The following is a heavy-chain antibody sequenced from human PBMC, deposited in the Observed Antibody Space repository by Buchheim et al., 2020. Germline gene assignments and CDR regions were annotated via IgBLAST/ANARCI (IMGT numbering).Heavy chain of an antibody. CDR3: AKEVGFGELSGFDY. CDR2: ISYDGSNK. Sequence: QVQLVESGGGVVQPGRSLRLSCAASGFTFSSYGMHWVRQAPGKGLEWVAVISYDGSNKYYADSVKGRFTISRDTSKNKLYLQMNSLRAEDTAVYYCAKEVGFGELSGFDYWGQGTL. D-gene: IGHD3-10*01. CDR1: GFTFSSYG. V-gene: IGHV3-30*18. J-gene: IGHJ4*02.